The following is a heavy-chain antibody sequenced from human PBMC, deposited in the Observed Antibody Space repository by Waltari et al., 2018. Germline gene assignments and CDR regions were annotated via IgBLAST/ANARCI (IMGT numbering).Heavy chain of an antibody. J-gene: IGHJ3*02. CDR2: VIPFSQTT. Sequence: QVQLVQSGAEGKKPGSSGKVSCWASGVSFTKYAFNGLRQAPVQGLEWVGGVIPFSQTTKYAQNFQGRVRIATGESATSAYLELSSLRSEDTAVYYCARGRHYLDSRGHQAMGNAFDIWGQGTTVTVSS. D-gene: IGHD3-22*01. V-gene: IGHV1-69*05. CDR1: GVSFTKYA. CDR3: ARGRHYLDSRGHQAMGNAFDI.